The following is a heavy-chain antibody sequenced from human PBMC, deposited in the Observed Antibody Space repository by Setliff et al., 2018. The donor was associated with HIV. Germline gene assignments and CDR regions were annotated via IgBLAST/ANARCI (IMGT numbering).Heavy chain of an antibody. CDR1: GGSISSSNW. D-gene: IGHD3-22*01. CDR2: IYHSGSA. V-gene: IGHV4-4*02. J-gene: IGHJ6*03. Sequence: PSETLSLTCAVSGGSISSSNWWTWVRQPPGKGLEWVGEIYHSGSANYNTSLKSRVTISVDKSKNQFSLKLTPVTAADTAVYYCARYYYDRSGSSAPYYFMDVWGKGTTVTVSS. CDR3: ARYYYDRSGSSAPYYFMDV.